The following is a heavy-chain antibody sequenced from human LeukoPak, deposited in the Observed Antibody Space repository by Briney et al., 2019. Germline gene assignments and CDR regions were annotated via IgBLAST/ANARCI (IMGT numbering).Heavy chain of an antibody. CDR3: ARESAPYYYDSSGSPDY. CDR1: GYTFTSYA. J-gene: IGHJ4*02. CDR2: INTNTGNP. D-gene: IGHD3-22*01. V-gene: IGHV7-4-1*02. Sequence: GASVTVSCKASGYTFTSYAMNWVRQAPGQGLEWMGWINTNTGNPTYAQGFTGRFVFSLDTSVSTAYLQISSLKAEDTAVYYCARESAPYYYDSSGSPDYWGQGTLVTVSS.